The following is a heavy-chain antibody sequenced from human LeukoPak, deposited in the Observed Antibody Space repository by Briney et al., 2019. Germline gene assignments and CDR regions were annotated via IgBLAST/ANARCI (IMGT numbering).Heavy chain of an antibody. V-gene: IGHV3-30*02. CDR1: GFTFSAYG. CDR3: ARDPGTGASAGPFDY. Sequence: PGGSLRLSCAASGFTFSAYGMHWVRQAPGKGLEWVAFIGSDGTYKYYVDSVKGRFTISRDNSKNTLYLQMNSLRAEDKSLYYCARDPGTGASAGPFDYWGQGTLVTVSS. D-gene: IGHD6-13*01. J-gene: IGHJ4*02. CDR2: IGSDGTYK.